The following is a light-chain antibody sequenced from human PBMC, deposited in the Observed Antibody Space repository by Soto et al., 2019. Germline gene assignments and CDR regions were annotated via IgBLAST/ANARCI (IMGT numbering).Light chain of an antibody. Sequence: QSALTQTASVSGSPGQSITISCTGTSRDVGGYNYVSWYQQHPGKAPKLIIYEVSNRPSGVSNRFSGSKSGNTASLTISGLQAEDEADYYCNSYTISSTYVFGTGTKVTVL. V-gene: IGLV2-14*01. J-gene: IGLJ1*01. CDR3: NSYTISSTYV. CDR1: SRDVGGYNY. CDR2: EVS.